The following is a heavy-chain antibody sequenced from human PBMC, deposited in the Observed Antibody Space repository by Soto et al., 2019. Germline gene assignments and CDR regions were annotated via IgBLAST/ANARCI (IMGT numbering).Heavy chain of an antibody. CDR1: GLTVSNYY. CDR3: ARDFYYYGSGTMGGYFDY. Sequence: EVQLVESGGGLVQPGGSLRLSCAASGLTVSNYYMSWVRQAPGKGLEWVSVIYSGGSTYYADSVKGRFTISRDNSKNTLYLQMNSLRAEDTAVYYCARDFYYYGSGTMGGYFDYWGQGTLVTVSS. CDR2: IYSGGST. V-gene: IGHV3-66*01. J-gene: IGHJ4*02. D-gene: IGHD3-10*01.